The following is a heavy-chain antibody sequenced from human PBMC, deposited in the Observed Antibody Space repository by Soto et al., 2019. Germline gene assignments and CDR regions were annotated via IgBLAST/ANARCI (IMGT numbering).Heavy chain of an antibody. CDR1: GFTFSSYA. CDR3: ASDLRSGYDYYDYYGMDV. D-gene: IGHD5-12*01. V-gene: IGHV3-30-3*01. Sequence: QVQLVESGGGVVQPGRSLRLSCAASGFTFSSYAMHWVRQAPGKGLEWVAVISYDGSNKYYADSVKGRFTISRDNSKSPLYLQLDLLGAEAAAVYYCASDLRSGYDYYDYYGMDVWGRGTTVTVSS. CDR2: ISYDGSNK. J-gene: IGHJ6*02.